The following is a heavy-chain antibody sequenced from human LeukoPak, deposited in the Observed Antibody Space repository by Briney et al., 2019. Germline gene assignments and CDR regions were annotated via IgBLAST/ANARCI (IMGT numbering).Heavy chain of an antibody. D-gene: IGHD2-8*02. CDR1: GYTFTGYF. CDR3: GLVASGNWWFDP. J-gene: IGHJ5*02. V-gene: IGHV1-2*02. Sequence: ASVKVSCKTSGYTFTGYFIHWVRQAPGQGLEWMGWINPNTGGTSYSQEFQGRVTVTRDTSISTAYLDLSRLTSDDTAVYYCGLVASGNWWFDPWGQGTLVTVSS. CDR2: INPNTGGT.